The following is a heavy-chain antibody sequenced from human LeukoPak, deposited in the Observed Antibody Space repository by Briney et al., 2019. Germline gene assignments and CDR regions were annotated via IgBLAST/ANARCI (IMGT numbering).Heavy chain of an antibody. CDR2: IYYSGST. CDR3: ARDHPPGIAAAGTDY. Sequence: SETLSLTCTVSGGSISSYYWSWIRQPPGKGLEWIGYIYYSGSTNYNPSLKSRVTISVDTSKNQFSLKLSSVTAADTAVYYCARDHPPGIAAAGTDYWGQGTLVTVSS. V-gene: IGHV4-59*12. D-gene: IGHD6-13*01. J-gene: IGHJ4*02. CDR1: GGSISSYY.